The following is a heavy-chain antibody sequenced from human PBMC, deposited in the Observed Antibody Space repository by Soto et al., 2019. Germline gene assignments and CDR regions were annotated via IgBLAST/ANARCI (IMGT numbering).Heavy chain of an antibody. D-gene: IGHD1-7*01. CDR2: IIPNVDAA. V-gene: IGHV1-69*12. CDR1: GGTFNNYA. Sequence: QFQLVQSGAEVKKPGSSVKVSCKASGGTFNNYAISWVRQAPGQGLEWVGGIIPNVDAANYAQKFQGRVTIAADESAGTAYMELSRLRSEDTAVYYCAKNQERELPRVIDFWGQGTLVTVSS. J-gene: IGHJ4*02. CDR3: AKNQERELPRVIDF.